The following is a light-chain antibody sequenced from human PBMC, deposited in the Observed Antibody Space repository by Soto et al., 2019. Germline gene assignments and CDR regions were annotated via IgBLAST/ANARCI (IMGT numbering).Light chain of an antibody. CDR2: GAS. J-gene: IGKJ1*01. V-gene: IGKV3-15*01. Sequence: EIVMTQCPATLSETPGERATLSCRASQSVSSNLAWYQQKPGQAPSLLIYGASTRATGIPARFSGSGSGTEFTLTISSLQSEDFAVYYCQQYNNWPRTFGQGTKV. CDR1: QSVSSN. CDR3: QQYNNWPRT.